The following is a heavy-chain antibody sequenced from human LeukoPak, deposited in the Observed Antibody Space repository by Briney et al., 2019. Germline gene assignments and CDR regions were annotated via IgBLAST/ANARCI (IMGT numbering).Heavy chain of an antibody. CDR3: AREGVGGNWFDP. V-gene: IGHV4-38-2*02. J-gene: IGHJ5*02. D-gene: IGHD3-10*01. CDR2: IYHSGST. CDR1: GYSISSGYY. Sequence: PSETLSLTCTVSGYSISSGYYWGWIGQPPGKGLEWIGSIYHSGSTYYNPSLKSRVTISVDTSKNQFSLKLSSVTAADTAVYYCAREGVGGNWFDPWGQGTLVTVSS.